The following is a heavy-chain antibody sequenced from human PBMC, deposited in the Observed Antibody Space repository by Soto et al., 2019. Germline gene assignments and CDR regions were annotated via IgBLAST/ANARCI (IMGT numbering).Heavy chain of an antibody. J-gene: IGHJ6*02. D-gene: IGHD2-15*01. CDR2: IIPIFGTA. CDR3: ARESDCSGSSCYDYYGMDV. Sequence: QVQLVQAGAEVKKPGSSVKVSCKASGGTFSSYAISWVRQAPGQGLEWMGGIIPIFGTANYAQKFQGRVTITADESTSTAYMELSSLRSEDTAVYYCARESDCSGSSCYDYYGMDVWGQGTTVTVSS. V-gene: IGHV1-69*01. CDR1: GGTFSSYA.